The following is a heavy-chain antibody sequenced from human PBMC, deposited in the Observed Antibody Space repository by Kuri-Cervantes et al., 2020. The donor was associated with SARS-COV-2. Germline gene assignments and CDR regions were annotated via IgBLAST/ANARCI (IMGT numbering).Heavy chain of an antibody. D-gene: IGHD6-19*01. CDR1: GFTLTTKGMR. CDR3: SREGISVVGTDFFYY. V-gene: IGHV2-70*04. J-gene: IGHJ4*02. CDR2: LDWDEDK. Sequence: SGPTLVKPAQTPTLTCTVSGFTLTTKGMRVSWIRQPPGKVLEWLARLDWDEDKFYSSSLKTRLTISKDTSKNQVVLTMTNVDPVDTATYFWSREGISVVGTDFFYYWGQGILVTVSS.